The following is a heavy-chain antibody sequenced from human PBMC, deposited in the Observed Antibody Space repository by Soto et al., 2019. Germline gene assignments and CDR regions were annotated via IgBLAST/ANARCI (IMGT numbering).Heavy chain of an antibody. CDR1: GFTFSSYG. CDR3: ANLYSYGYELWVDGMDV. V-gene: IGHV3-30*18. J-gene: IGHJ6*02. Sequence: GGSLRLSCAASGFTFSSYGMQWVRQAPGKGLEWVAVISYDGSNKYYADSVKGRFTISRDNSKNTLYLQMNSLRAEDTAVYYCANLYSYGYELWVDGMDVWGQRTTVTVSS. CDR2: ISYDGSNK. D-gene: IGHD5-18*01.